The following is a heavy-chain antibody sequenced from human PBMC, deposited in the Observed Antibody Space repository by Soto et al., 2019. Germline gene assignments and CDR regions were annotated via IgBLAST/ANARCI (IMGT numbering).Heavy chain of an antibody. J-gene: IGHJ4*02. Sequence: PSETLSLTCTVSGGSISSYYWSWIRQPPGKGLEWIGYIYYSGSTNYNPSLKSRVTISVDTSKNQFSLKLSSVTAADTAVYYCARAVGSSWAFFDYWGQGTLVTVSS. V-gene: IGHV4-59*01. CDR3: ARAVGSSWAFFDY. CDR2: IYYSGST. CDR1: GGSISSYY. D-gene: IGHD6-13*01.